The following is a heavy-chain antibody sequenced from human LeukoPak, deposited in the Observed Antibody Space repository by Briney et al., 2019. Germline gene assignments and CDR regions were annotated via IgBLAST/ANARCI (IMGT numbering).Heavy chain of an antibody. CDR1: GYTFTGYY. Sequence: ASVKVSCKASGYTFTGYYMHWVRQAPGQGLEGMGWINPNSGGPSCAQNFQGRVTMTRDTSISTAYMELSRLISDGTAVYFFARARTDKPHDAFDMSGERTTGTASS. CDR3: ARARTDKPHDAFDM. V-gene: IGHV1-2*02. D-gene: IGHD1-14*01. CDR2: INPNSGGP. J-gene: IGHJ3*02.